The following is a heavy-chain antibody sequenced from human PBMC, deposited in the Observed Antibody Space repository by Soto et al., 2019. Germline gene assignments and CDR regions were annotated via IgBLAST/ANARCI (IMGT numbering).Heavy chain of an antibody. J-gene: IGHJ4*02. V-gene: IGHV3-30*04. CDR2: ISHDGTNR. Sequence: GGSLRLSCEASGFAFNIYAMHWVRQAPGMGLEWLAVISHDGTNRYYADSVKGRVTISRDNSKSTVFVQMNSLGFEDTAVYYCVRSSGVPNSDFSYWGQGAPVTFSS. CDR1: GFAFNIYA. D-gene: IGHD3-10*01. CDR3: VRSSGVPNSDFSY.